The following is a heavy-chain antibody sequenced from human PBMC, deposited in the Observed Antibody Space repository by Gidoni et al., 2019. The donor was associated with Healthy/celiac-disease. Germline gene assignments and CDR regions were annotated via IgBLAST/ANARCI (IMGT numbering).Heavy chain of an antibody. V-gene: IGHV3-23*01. CDR1: GFTFSSYA. J-gene: IGHJ4*02. CDR2: ISGSGGST. D-gene: IGHD3-10*01. CDR3: AKDLLVFGYYGSGSKLDY. Sequence: EVQLLESGGGLVQPGGSLRLSCAASGFTFSSYAMSWVRQAPGKGLEWVSAISGSGGSTYYADSVKGRFTISRDNSKNTLYLQMNSLRAEDTAVYYCAKDLLVFGYYGSGSKLDYWGQGTLVTVSS.